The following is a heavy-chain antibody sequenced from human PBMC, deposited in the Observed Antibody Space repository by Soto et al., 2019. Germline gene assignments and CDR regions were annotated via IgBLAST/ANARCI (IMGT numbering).Heavy chain of an antibody. CDR1: GFTFSSYG. CDR2: ISYDGSNK. CDR3: AKSIAARGLSGNYYYGMDV. D-gene: IGHD6-6*01. J-gene: IGHJ6*02. V-gene: IGHV3-30*18. Sequence: GGSLRLSCAASGFTFSSYGMHWVRQAPGKGLEWVAVISYDGSNKYYADSVKGRFTISRDNSKNTLYLQMNSLRAEDTAVYYCAKSIAARGLSGNYYYGMDVWGQGTTVTVSS.